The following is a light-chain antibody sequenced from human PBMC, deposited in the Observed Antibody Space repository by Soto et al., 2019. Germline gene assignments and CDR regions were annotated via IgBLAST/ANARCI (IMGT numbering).Light chain of an antibody. CDR2: MAS. Sequence: DLQMTQSPSTLSASVGDRVTITCRASQSISSWLAWYQQKPGKAPKLLIYMASSLESGVPSRFSGSGSGTEFTLTISILQPDDFATYYCQQYNSLWTFGQGTKVEIK. J-gene: IGKJ1*01. CDR1: QSISSW. CDR3: QQYNSLWT. V-gene: IGKV1-5*03.